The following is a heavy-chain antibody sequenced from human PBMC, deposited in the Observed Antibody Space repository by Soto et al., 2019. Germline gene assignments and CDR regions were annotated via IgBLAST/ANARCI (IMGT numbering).Heavy chain of an antibody. V-gene: IGHV4-39*01. CDR2: IYYSGST. Sequence: NHSETLSLTCTVSGGSISSSSYYWGWIRQPPGKGLEWIGSIYYSGSTYYNPSLKSRVTISVDTSKNQFSLKLSSVTAADTAVYYCGRLEGLATISYYFDYWGQGALVTVSS. CDR3: GRLEGLATISYYFDY. D-gene: IGHD3-9*01. J-gene: IGHJ4*02. CDR1: GGSISSSSYY.